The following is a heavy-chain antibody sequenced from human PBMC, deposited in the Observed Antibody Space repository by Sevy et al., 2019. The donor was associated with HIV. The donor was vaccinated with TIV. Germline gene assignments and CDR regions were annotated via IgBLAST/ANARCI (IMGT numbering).Heavy chain of an antibody. CDR3: ASSFYYDSSGYIDY. Sequence: SETLSLTCTVSGGSISSSSYYWGWIRQPPGKGLEWIGSIYYSGSTYYNPSLKSRVTISVDTSKSQFSLKLSSVTAADTAVYYCASSFYYDSSGYIDYWGQGTLVTVSS. J-gene: IGHJ4*02. CDR1: GGSISSSSYY. CDR2: IYYSGST. V-gene: IGHV4-39*01. D-gene: IGHD3-22*01.